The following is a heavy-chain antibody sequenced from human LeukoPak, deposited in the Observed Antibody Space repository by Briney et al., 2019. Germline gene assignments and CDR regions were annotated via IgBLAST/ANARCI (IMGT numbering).Heavy chain of an antibody. CDR3: ARGSIATRRDFPD. J-gene: IGHJ4*02. CDR2: IYYSGST. D-gene: IGHD6-6*01. CDR1: GGSISSYY. V-gene: IGHV4-59*01. Sequence: SETLSLTSTVSGGSISSYYGSWILQPPGKGLEWIGYIYYSGSTNYNPSLKSRVTISVDASKNQFSLKLSSVTAADTAVYYCARGSIATRRDFPDWGQPTLVTVSS.